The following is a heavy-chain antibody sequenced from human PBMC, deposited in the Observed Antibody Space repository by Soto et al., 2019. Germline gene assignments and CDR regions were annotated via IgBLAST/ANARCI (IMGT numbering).Heavy chain of an antibody. CDR3: AREGYSSRGHYYYYMDV. J-gene: IGHJ6*03. CDR2: INPNSGGT. V-gene: IGHV1-2*04. CDR1: GYTFTGYY. D-gene: IGHD6-13*01. Sequence: ASVKVSCKASGYTFTGYYMHWVRQAPGQGLEWMGWINPNSGGTNYAQKFQGWVTMTRDTSISTAYMELSRLRSDDTAVYYCAREGYSSRGHYYYYMDVWGKGTTVTVSS.